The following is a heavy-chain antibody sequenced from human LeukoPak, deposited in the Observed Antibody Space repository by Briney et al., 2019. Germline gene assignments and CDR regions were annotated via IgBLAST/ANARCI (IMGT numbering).Heavy chain of an antibody. CDR3: VTNYGDDNDAFDI. D-gene: IGHD4-17*01. CDR1: GFTFSSYA. V-gene: IGHV3-23*01. CDR2: ISGSGGST. Sequence: GGSLRLSCAASGFTFSSYAMSWVRQAPGKGLEWASAISGSGGSTYYADSVKGRFTISRDISKNTLYLQMNSLRAEDTAVYYCVTNYGDDNDAFDIWGQGTVVTVSS. J-gene: IGHJ3*02.